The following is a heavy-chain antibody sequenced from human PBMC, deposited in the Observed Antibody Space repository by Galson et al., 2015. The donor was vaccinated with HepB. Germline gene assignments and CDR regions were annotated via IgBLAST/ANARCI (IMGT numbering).Heavy chain of an antibody. J-gene: IGHJ6*02. CDR2: IFHWGST. CDR1: GDSISSSNW. CDR3: VRDRRDCTTSRCFNFHYYAIDV. Sequence: SEPLSLTCDVSGDSISSSNWWSWVRQTPGKGLEWIGEIFHWGSTNYNPSLKSRVTISLDKSKNQFSLKMTSVTDADTAVYYCVRDRRDCTTSRCFNFHYYAIDVWGQGTTVTVSS. V-gene: IGHV4-4*02. D-gene: IGHD2-2*01.